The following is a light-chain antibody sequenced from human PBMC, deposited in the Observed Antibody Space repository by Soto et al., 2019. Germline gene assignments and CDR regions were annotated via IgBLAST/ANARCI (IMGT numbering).Light chain of an antibody. CDR3: GTWDRGLSGFV. J-gene: IGLJ1*01. CDR1: NSNIGNSY. V-gene: IGLV1-51*02. Sequence: QSVLTQPPSVSAAPGQKVTISCSGSNSNIGNSYVYWYQQFPGAAPKLLMYENAKRASGIPDRFSGSKSGAAATLAITGIQTGDEADYYCGTWDRGLSGFVFGTGTKVTVL. CDR2: ENA.